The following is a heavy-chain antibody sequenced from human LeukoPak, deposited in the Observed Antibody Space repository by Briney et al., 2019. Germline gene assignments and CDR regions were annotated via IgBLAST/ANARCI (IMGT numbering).Heavy chain of an antibody. CDR1: GFTFSSYG. Sequence: PGGSLRLSCAASGFTFSSYGMHWVRQAPGKGLEWVAFIRYDGSNKYYADSVKGRFTISRDNSENSLYLQMNSLRTEDTAFYYCAKGYYDILTGYSIKSGVIDYWGQGTLVTVSS. CDR2: IRYDGSNK. D-gene: IGHD3-9*01. V-gene: IGHV3-30*02. J-gene: IGHJ4*02. CDR3: AKGYYDILTGYSIKSGVIDY.